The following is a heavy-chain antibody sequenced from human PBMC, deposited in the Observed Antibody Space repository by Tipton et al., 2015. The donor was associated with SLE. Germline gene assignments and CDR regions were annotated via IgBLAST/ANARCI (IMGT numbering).Heavy chain of an antibody. Sequence: GSLRLSCAASGFTFSSYEINWVRQASGKGLEWVSYISSSGNTISYADSVKGRFTISRDNAKNSLYLQMNSLRAEDTAVYYCAREDSGPLDYWGQGTLVAVSS. V-gene: IGHV3-48*03. CDR1: GFTFSSYE. CDR2: ISSSGNTI. D-gene: IGHD2-8*02. CDR3: AREDSGPLDY. J-gene: IGHJ4*02.